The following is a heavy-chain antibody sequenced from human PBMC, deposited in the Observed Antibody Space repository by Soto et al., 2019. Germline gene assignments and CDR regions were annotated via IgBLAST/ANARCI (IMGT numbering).Heavy chain of an antibody. CDR1: GFTFISSF. Sequence: PGGSLRRSCVASGFTFISSFMGWIRQAPGKGLEWVANINQDGGVTYYVDSVEGRFTISRDNTKDSLYLQMNSLRGEDTAIYYCARYYRGSGRYFFDYWGQGTPVTVSS. J-gene: IGHJ4*02. CDR2: INQDGGVT. D-gene: IGHD6-19*01. V-gene: IGHV3-7*03. CDR3: ARYYRGSGRYFFDY.